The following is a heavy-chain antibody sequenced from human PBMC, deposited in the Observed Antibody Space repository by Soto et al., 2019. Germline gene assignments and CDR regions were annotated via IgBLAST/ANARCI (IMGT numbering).Heavy chain of an antibody. Sequence: SETLSLTCTVSGGSINGYYWAWIRQPAGKRLEYLGRVYSSGSVTYSPSLKSRVAMSVDTSQNQFSLKLSSVTAADTAVYYCARLEDPSAPFRWFDTWGPGTLVTVSS. CDR2: VYSSGSV. J-gene: IGHJ5*02. D-gene: IGHD2-15*01. V-gene: IGHV4-4*07. CDR1: GGSINGYY. CDR3: ARLEDPSAPFRWFDT.